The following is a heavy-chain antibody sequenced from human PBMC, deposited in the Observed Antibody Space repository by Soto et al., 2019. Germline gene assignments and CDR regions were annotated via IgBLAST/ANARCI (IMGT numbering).Heavy chain of an antibody. CDR3: AKSSSRAHYYGMDV. V-gene: IGHV3-23*01. J-gene: IGHJ6*02. D-gene: IGHD2-2*01. CDR1: VFNLNSQG. CDR2: VSARGGDT. Sequence: WGSLGFFCAPCVFNLNSQGMNWVGQAPGKGLDWVAGVSARGGDTSSADSVKGRFTISRDNSKDTLYLQMNSLRVEDTALYYCAKSSSRAHYYGMDVWGQGSTVTVSS.